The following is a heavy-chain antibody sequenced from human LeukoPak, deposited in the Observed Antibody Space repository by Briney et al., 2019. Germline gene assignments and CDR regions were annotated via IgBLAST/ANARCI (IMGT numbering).Heavy chain of an antibody. V-gene: IGHV1-24*01. CDR1: GYTLTELS. J-gene: IGHJ6*03. D-gene: IGHD2-2*01. CDR2: FDPEDGET. CDR3: ATGGVPAARSYYYYYYMDV. Sequence: ASVKLSCKVSGYTLTELSMHWVRQAPGKGLEWMGGFDPEDGETIYAQKFQGRVTMTEDTSTDTAYMELSSLRSEDTAVYYCATGGVPAARSYYYYYYMDVWGKGTTVTISS.